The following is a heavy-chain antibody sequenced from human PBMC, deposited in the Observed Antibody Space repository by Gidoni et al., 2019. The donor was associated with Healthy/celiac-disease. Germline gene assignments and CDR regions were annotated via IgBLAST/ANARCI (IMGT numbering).Heavy chain of an antibody. CDR2: IYYSGST. CDR1: GGAISRGGYY. CDR3: ARVGDYWFDP. Sequence: VPLQEAGPGLVKPSPTLSPPFTVPGGAISRGGYYWSWIRQHPGKGLEWIGYIYYSGSTYYNPSLKSRVTISVDTSKNQFSLKLSSVTAADTAVYYCARVGDYWFDPWGQGTLVTVSS. D-gene: IGHD2-21*02. V-gene: IGHV4-31*03. J-gene: IGHJ5*02.